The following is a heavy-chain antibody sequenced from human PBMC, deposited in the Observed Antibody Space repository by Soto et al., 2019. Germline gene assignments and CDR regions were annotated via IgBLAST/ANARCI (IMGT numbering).Heavy chain of an antibody. D-gene: IGHD2-2*01. Sequence: ASVKVSCKASGYTSADFGISWVRQAPGQGLEWMGWVSGNNGASNPAPKVQGRITMTLDTSTGVSYMALRSLRSDDTAIYYCVRDQKYFRVNGNWFDSWGQGTLLTVSS. CDR1: GYTSADFG. CDR2: VSGNNGAS. V-gene: IGHV1-18*04. CDR3: VRDQKYFRVNGNWFDS. J-gene: IGHJ5*01.